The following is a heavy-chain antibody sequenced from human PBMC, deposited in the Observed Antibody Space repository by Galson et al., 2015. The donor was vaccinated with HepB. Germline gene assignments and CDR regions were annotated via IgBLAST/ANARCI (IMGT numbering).Heavy chain of an antibody. D-gene: IGHD2-21*01. J-gene: IGHJ5*01. Sequence: SLRLSCAASGFTFRTYTFHWFRQAPGKGLEWVALISSDGSKNNYADSARGRLTISRDNSWNTVDLQMSSLRPEDTAVYYCARAENCGGGECWLVDSWGLGTLVTVSS. CDR1: GFTFRTYT. CDR2: ISSDGSKN. CDR3: ARAENCGGGECWLVDS. V-gene: IGHV3-30*04.